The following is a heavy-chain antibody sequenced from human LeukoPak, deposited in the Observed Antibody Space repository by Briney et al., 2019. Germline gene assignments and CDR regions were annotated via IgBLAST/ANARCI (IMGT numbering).Heavy chain of an antibody. CDR1: GFSFSTYG. V-gene: IGHV3-30*03. D-gene: IGHD3-3*01. J-gene: IGHJ4*02. CDR2: ISYDGSNK. Sequence: EGSLRLSCAASGFSFSTYGMHWVRQAPGKGLEWVALISYDGSNKYYADSVKGRFTISRDNSKNTLYLQMNSLKTEDTAVYYCGAGILFLDYWGQGTLVTVSS. CDR3: GAGILFLDY.